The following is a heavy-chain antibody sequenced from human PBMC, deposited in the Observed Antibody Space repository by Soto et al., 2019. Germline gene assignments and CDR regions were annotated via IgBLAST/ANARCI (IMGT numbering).Heavy chain of an antibody. CDR2: IGGSGGST. V-gene: IGHV3-23*01. CDR3: AKDSNYGDYVEADAFDI. J-gene: IGHJ3*02. D-gene: IGHD4-17*01. Sequence: GGSLRLSCAASGFTFSSYAMSWVRQAPGKGLEWVSAIGGSGGSTYYADSVKGRFTISRDNSKNTLYLQMNSLRAEDAAVYYCAKDSNYGDYVEADAFDIWGQGTMVTVSS. CDR1: GFTFSSYA.